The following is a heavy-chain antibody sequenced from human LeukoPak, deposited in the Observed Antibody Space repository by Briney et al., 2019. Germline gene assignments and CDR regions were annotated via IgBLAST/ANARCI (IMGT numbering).Heavy chain of an antibody. V-gene: IGHV6-1*01. J-gene: IGHJ6*02. Sequence: SQTLSLTCAISGDSVSSNSAAWNWIRQSPSRGLEWLGRTYYRSKWYNDYAVSVKSRITINPDTSKNQFSLQLNSVTPEDTAVYYCARWPAAAGSRFLYYYYYGMDVWGQGTTVTVSS. CDR3: ARWPAAAGSRFLYYYYYGMDV. D-gene: IGHD6-13*01. CDR1: GDSVSSNSAA. CDR2: TYYRSKWYN.